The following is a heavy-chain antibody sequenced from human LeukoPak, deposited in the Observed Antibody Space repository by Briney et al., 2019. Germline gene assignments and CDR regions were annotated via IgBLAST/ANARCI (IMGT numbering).Heavy chain of an antibody. Sequence: GGSLRLSCAASGFTFSSYSMNWVRQAPGKGLEWVSYSSSSSSTIYYADSVKGRFTISRDNAKDSLYLQMNSLRAEDTAVYYCASENYDILTGYLKIFDYWGQGTLVTVSS. D-gene: IGHD3-9*01. CDR1: GFTFSSYS. V-gene: IGHV3-48*04. J-gene: IGHJ4*02. CDR2: SSSSSSTI. CDR3: ASENYDILTGYLKIFDY.